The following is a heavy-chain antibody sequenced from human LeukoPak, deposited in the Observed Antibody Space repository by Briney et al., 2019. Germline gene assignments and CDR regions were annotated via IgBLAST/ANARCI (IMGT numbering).Heavy chain of an antibody. CDR3: ARFIYYYYGIDV. CDR2: IWYDGSNK. J-gene: IGHJ6*02. V-gene: IGHV3-33*01. CDR1: GFTFSSYG. Sequence: PGGSLRLSCAASGFTFSSYGMHWVRQAPGKGLEWVAVIWYDGSNKYYADSVKGRFTISRDNSKNTLYLQMNSLRAEDTAVYYCARFIYYYYGIDVWGQGTTVTVSS.